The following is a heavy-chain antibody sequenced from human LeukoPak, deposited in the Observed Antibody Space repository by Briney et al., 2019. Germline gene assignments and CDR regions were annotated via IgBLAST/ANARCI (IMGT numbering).Heavy chain of an antibody. CDR1: GYTFTSYG. CDR3: ARDGDIVATLGVDY. J-gene: IGHJ4*02. D-gene: IGHD5-12*01. V-gene: IGHV1-18*01. CDR2: ISAYNGNT. Sequence: ASVKVSCKASGYTFTSYGISWVRQAPGQGLEWMGWISAYNGNTNYAQKLQGRVTMTTDTSTCTAYMELRSLRSDDTAVYYCARDGDIVATLGVDYWGQGTLVTVSS.